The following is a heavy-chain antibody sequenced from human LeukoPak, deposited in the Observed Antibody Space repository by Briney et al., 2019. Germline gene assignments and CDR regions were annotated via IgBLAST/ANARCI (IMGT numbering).Heavy chain of an antibody. Sequence: SETLSLTCTVSGGSISSYYWSWIRQPPGRGLEWIGYIYYSGSTNYNPSLKSRVTISVDTSKNQFSLKLSSVTAADTAVYYCARDEYNWFDPWGQGTLVTVSS. CDR3: ARDEYNWFDP. V-gene: IGHV4-59*01. CDR2: IYYSGST. J-gene: IGHJ5*02. CDR1: GGSISSYY.